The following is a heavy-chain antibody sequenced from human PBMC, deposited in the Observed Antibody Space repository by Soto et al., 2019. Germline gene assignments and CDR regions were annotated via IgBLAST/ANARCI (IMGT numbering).Heavy chain of an antibody. Sequence: PGVPLRLSCTVAGFAFNNYGINWVRQAPGKGLEWVSSISKSDYTYYSDSVKGRFTISRDNAKNSVSLQMNTLRVEDTAVYYCAREDSIIIPAVSDFWGQGTLVTVSS. J-gene: IGHJ4*02. D-gene: IGHD2-2*01. CDR3: AREDSIIIPAVSDF. CDR2: ISKSDYT. CDR1: GFAFNNYG. V-gene: IGHV3-21*01.